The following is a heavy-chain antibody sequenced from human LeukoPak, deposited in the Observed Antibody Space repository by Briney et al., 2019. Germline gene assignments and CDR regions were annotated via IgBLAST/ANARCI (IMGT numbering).Heavy chain of an antibody. CDR2: ISGSSSTI. CDR3: ARDLAAAGEAA. J-gene: IGHJ4*02. V-gene: IGHV3-48*01. Sequence: GGSLRLSCAASGFTFSSYAMSWVRQAPGKGLEWVSAISGSSSTIYYADSVKGRFTTSRDNAKNSLYLQMNSLRAEDTAVYYCARDLAAAGEAAWGQGTLVTVSS. D-gene: IGHD6-13*01. CDR1: GFTFSSYA.